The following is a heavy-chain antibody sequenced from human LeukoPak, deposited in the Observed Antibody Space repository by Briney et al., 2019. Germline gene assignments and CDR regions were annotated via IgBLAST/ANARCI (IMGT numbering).Heavy chain of an antibody. V-gene: IGHV6-1*01. CDR3: ARDISARPRAFDF. CDR1: GDSVSSNSAA. CDR2: TYYRSKWFN. J-gene: IGHJ3*01. D-gene: IGHD6-6*01. Sequence: SQTLSLTCAISGDSVSSNSAAWSWIRQSPSRGLEWLGRTYYRSKWFNDYAVSVKSRITINPDTSKNQFSLQLNSVTPEDTAVYYCARDISARPRAFDFWGQGTEVTVSS.